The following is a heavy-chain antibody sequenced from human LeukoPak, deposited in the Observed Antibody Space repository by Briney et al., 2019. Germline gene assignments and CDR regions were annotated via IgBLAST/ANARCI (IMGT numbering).Heavy chain of an antibody. Sequence: SETLSLTCAVSGYSISSGYYWGWIRQPPGKGLEWIGSIYHSGSTYYNPSLKSRVTISVDTSKNQFSLKLSSATAADTAVYYCARLLRYFDWLLWEGYFDYWGQGTLVTVSS. CDR3: ARLLRYFDWLLWEGYFDY. CDR2: IYHSGST. CDR1: GYSISSGYY. J-gene: IGHJ4*02. V-gene: IGHV4-38-2*01. D-gene: IGHD3-9*01.